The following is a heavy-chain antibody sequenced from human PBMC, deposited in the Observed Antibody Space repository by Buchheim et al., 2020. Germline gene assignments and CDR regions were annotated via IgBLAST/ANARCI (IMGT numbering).Heavy chain of an antibody. CDR3: ARDYSGTWD. D-gene: IGHD6-13*01. J-gene: IGHJ4*02. CDR2: IYYSGTT. V-gene: IGHV4-31*03. CDR1: GGSISSPTHY. Sequence: QLQLQESGPGLVKPSETLSLICTVSGGSISSPTHYWTWIRQLPGKGLEWMGYIYYSGTTYYSPSLKSRVTMSVDTSKNQFSLRLDAGAAADTAVYYCARDYSGTWDWGKGTL.